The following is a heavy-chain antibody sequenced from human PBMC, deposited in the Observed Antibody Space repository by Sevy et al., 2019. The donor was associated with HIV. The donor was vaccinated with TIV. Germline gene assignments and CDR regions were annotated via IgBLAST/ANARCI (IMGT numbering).Heavy chain of an antibody. CDR1: GFTFHGYA. Sequence: GESLKISCAASGFTFHGYAMHWVRQPPGKGLEWLAYISYDGRDISNADSVKGRFTISRDNSKNTLFLQMNSLRPDDTAVYYCARRDSNHLFLIDHWGLGVLVTVSS. CDR3: ARRDSNHLFLIDH. V-gene: IGHV3-30*01. J-gene: IGHJ4*02. CDR2: ISYDGRDI. D-gene: IGHD2-21*01.